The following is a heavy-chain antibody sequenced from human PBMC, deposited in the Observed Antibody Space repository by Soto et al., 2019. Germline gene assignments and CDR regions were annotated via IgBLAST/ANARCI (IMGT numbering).Heavy chain of an antibody. Sequence: QVQLQESGPGLVKPSQTLSLTCTVSGGSISSGRYYWSWIRQHLGNGLEWIGYIYYSGTTNYNPSLKSRLTISIDTSKNQFSLKLSSVTAADTAVYYCARRAATMVRGATYYDMDVWGQGTTVTVSS. J-gene: IGHJ6*02. CDR2: IYYSGTT. D-gene: IGHD3-10*01. V-gene: IGHV4-31*03. CDR1: GGSISSGRYY. CDR3: ARRAATMVRGATYYDMDV.